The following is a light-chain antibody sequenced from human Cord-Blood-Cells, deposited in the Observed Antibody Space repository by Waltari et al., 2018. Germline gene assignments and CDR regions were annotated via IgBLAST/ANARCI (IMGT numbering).Light chain of an antibody. CDR2: AAS. CDR3: QQSYSTPWT. CDR1: QSISSH. Sequence: IQMTQSPSSLSAFVGDRVTITCRASQSISSHLYLYQQKPGKAPKLPVYAASSLQIGVPSRYSGSGSGTDFTLTISSRQPEDFATYHCQQSYSTPWTGGQGTKVEIK. J-gene: IGKJ1*01. V-gene: IGKV1-39*01.